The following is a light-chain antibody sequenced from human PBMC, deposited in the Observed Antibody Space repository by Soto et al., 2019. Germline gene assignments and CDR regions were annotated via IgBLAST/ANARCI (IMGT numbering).Light chain of an antibody. Sequence: QSVLTQPPSVSGAPGQRVTISCTGSSSNIGAGYDVPWYQQLPGTAPKLLIYGNSTRPSGVPDRFSGSKSGTSASLAITGLQAEDEADYYCQSYDSSLSALFGGGTKVTVL. CDR3: QSYDSSLSAL. J-gene: IGLJ3*02. CDR1: SSNIGAGYD. CDR2: GNS. V-gene: IGLV1-40*01.